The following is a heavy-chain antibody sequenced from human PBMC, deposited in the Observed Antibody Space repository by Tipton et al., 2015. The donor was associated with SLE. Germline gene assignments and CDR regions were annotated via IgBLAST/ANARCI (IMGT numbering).Heavy chain of an antibody. CDR3: GRGATTWRGAIYGMDV. CDR2: IHSSGST. Sequence: TLSLTCTVSGGSISSYYWSWIRQTPGKGLEWIGYIHSSGSTNYNPSLKSRVTISIDVSKNQFSLKVPSVTAADTAVYYCGRGATTWRGAIYGMDVWGQGTTVTVSS. J-gene: IGHJ6*02. V-gene: IGHV4-59*08. D-gene: IGHD1-1*01. CDR1: GGSISSYY.